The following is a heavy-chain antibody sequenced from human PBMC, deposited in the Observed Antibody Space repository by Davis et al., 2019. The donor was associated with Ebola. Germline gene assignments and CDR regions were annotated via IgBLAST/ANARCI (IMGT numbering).Heavy chain of an antibody. D-gene: IGHD1-26*01. CDR3: AFVGVNTKGDARDI. Sequence: MPSETLSLTCTVSGGSISSGDYYWSWIRQPPGKGLEWIGYIYYSGSTYYNPSLKSRVTISVDTSENQFSLQLISVTAADTAVYYCAFVGVNTKGDARDIWGQGTKVIVSS. CDR1: GGSISSGDYY. CDR2: IYYSGST. V-gene: IGHV4-30-4*01. J-gene: IGHJ3*02.